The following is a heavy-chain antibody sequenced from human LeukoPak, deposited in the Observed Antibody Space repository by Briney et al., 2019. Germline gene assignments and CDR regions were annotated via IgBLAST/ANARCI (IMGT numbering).Heavy chain of an antibody. J-gene: IGHJ4*02. D-gene: IGHD1-1*01. CDR3: AKDLYNWNDFFDY. CDR2: ISYDGSNK. CDR1: GFTFSSYG. Sequence: GGSLRLSCAASGFTFSSYGMHWVRQAPGKGLEWVAVISYDGSNKYYADSVKGRFTISRDKSKNTLYLQMNSLRAEDTAVYYCAKDLYNWNDFFDYWGQGTLVTVSS. V-gene: IGHV3-30*18.